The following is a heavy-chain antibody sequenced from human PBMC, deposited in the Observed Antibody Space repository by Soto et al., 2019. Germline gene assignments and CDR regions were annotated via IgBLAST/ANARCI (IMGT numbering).Heavy chain of an antibody. CDR1: GYKFGSAW. J-gene: IGHJ4*02. CDR3: ARQLSHICDS. D-gene: IGHD3-3*02. V-gene: IGHV5-51*01. Sequence: GESLKIACKGVGYKFGSAWIGWVRQMPGKGLEWMGIIKPGTSDIRYSPSCRGHVTISADEAVSTAYLQWSSLKASDTAMYYCARQLSHICDSWGQGTLVTVSS. CDR2: IKPGTSDI.